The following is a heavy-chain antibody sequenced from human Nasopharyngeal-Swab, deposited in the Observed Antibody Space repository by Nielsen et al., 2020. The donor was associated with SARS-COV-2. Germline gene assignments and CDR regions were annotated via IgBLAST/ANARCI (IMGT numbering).Heavy chain of an antibody. CDR1: GSSFTSYW. Sequence: GGSLRLSCKGSGSSFTSYWIGWVRRMPGKGLEWMGIIYPGDSDTRYSPSFQGQVTISADKSISTAYLQWSSLKASDTAMYYCARYTVTVGFDYWGQGTLVTVSS. D-gene: IGHD4-17*01. CDR2: IYPGDSDT. J-gene: IGHJ4*02. V-gene: IGHV5-51*01. CDR3: ARYTVTVGFDY.